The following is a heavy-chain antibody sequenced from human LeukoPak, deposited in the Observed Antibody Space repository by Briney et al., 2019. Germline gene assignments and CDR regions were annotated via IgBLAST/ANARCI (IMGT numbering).Heavy chain of an antibody. J-gene: IGHJ6*02. V-gene: IGHV3-7*03. CDR1: GFNFGSHW. D-gene: IGHD1-26*01. CDR2: IKQDGSEK. Sequence: GGSLRLSCAASGFNFGSHWMTWVRQAPGKGLEWVANIKQDGSEKYYVDSVKGRFTISRDNAKNSLYLQMNSLRAEDTAVYYCARYSGSYEVNYYYYYGMDVWGQGTTVTVSS. CDR3: ARYSGSYEVNYYYYYGMDV.